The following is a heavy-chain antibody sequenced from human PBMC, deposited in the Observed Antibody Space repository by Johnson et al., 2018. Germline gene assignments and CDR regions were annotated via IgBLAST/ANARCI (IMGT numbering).Heavy chain of an antibody. CDR2: ISWNSGSI. Sequence: VQLQESGGGVVQPGRSLRLSCAASGFTFDDYAMHWVRQAPGKGLEWVSGISWNSGSIGYADSVKGRFTISRDNSKNPLYLQMNSLSADDTAVYYCANHGGVVTAPFDIWGQGTMVTVSS. CDR3: ANHGGVVTAPFDI. J-gene: IGHJ3*02. CDR1: GFTFDDYA. V-gene: IGHV3-9*01. D-gene: IGHD2-21*02.